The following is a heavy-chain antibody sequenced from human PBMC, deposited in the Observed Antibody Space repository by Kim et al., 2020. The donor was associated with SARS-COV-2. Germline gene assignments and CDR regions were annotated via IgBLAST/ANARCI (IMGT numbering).Heavy chain of an antibody. Sequence: NPSLKSRVTISVDKSKNQFSLKLSSVTAADTAVYYCARAGDSSGWALGYWGQGTLVTVSS. J-gene: IGHJ4*02. CDR3: ARAGDSSGWALGY. V-gene: IGHV4-4*02. D-gene: IGHD6-19*01.